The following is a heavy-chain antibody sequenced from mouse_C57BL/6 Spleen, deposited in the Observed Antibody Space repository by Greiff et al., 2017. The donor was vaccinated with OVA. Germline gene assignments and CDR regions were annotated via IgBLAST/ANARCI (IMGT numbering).Heavy chain of an antibody. Sequence: QVQLKQPGAELVRPGSSVKLSCKASGYTFTSYWMHWVKQRPIQGLEWIGNIDPSDSETHYNQKFKDKATLTVDKSSSTAYMQLSSLTSEDSAVYYCARGGSGRYFDVWGTGTTVTVSS. CDR1: GYTFTSYW. CDR2: IDPSDSET. J-gene: IGHJ1*03. V-gene: IGHV1-52*01. CDR3: ARGGSGRYFDV.